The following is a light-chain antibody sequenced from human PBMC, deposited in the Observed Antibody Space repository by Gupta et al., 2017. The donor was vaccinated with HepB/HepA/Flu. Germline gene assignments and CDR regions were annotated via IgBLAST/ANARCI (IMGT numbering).Light chain of an antibody. CDR3: QQRSNWPPLT. V-gene: IGKV3-11*01. CDR1: QSVSSY. CDR2: DAS. J-gene: IGKJ4*01. Sequence: EIVLTQSPASLSLSPGERATLSCRASQSVSSYLAWYQQKPGQAPRLLIYDASNRDTGIPARFSGSGFGTDFTLTISSREPEDFAVYYCQQRSNWPPLTFGGGTKVEIK.